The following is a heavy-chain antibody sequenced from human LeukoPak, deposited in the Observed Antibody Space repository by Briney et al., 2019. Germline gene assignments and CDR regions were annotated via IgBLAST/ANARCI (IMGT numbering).Heavy chain of an antibody. CDR2: ISGSGGNT. V-gene: IGHV3-23*01. CDR3: AKLVTHFDY. CDR1: GFTFSSYA. D-gene: IGHD4-23*01. J-gene: IGHJ4*02. Sequence: PGGSLRLSCAASGFTFSSYAMSWVRQAPGKGLEWVSSISGSGGNTYYADSVKGRLTISRDNSKNTLYMQMNSLRAEDTAVYYCAKLVTHFDYWGQGTLVTVSS.